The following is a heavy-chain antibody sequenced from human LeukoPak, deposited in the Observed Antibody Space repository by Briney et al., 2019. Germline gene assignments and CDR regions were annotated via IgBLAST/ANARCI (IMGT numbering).Heavy chain of an antibody. CDR1: GFTFSSYW. J-gene: IGHJ4*02. CDR3: ARELLGHGYNSGDFDY. Sequence: GGSLRLSCAASGFTFSSYWMNWVRQAPGKGLEWVTNIKQDGNEKYYVDSVKGRFTISRDNAKNSLYLQMNSLRAEDTAVYYCARELLGHGYNSGDFDYWGQGTLVTVSS. V-gene: IGHV3-7*01. D-gene: IGHD5-24*01. CDR2: IKQDGNEK.